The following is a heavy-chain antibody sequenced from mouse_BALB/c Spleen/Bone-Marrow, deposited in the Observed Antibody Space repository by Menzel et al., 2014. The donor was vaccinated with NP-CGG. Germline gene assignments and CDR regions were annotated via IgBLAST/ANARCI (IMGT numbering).Heavy chain of an antibody. J-gene: IGHJ3*01. CDR3: ARNYGYGKSFAY. Sequence: VQLKQPGAELVKPGASVKLSCTASGFNIKDTYMHRVKQRPEQGLEWIGRIDPANGNTKYDPKFQGKATTTADTSSNTAYLQLSSLTSEDTAVYYCARNYGYGKSFAYWGQGTLVTVSA. V-gene: IGHV14-3*02. D-gene: IGHD2-2*01. CDR1: GFNIKDTY. CDR2: IDPANGNT.